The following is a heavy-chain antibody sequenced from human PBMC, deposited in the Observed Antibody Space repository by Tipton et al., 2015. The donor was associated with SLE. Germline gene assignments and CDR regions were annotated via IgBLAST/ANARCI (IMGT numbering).Heavy chain of an antibody. D-gene: IGHD6-19*01. V-gene: IGHV3-66*02. J-gene: IGHJ4*02. CDR3: AIEQWLAYGY. CDR1: GFTVSSNY. CDR2: IYSGGST. Sequence: PLRLSCAASGFTVSSNYMSWVRQAPGKGLEWVSVIYSGGSTYYADSVKGRFTISRDNSKNTLYLQMNSLRAEDTAVYYCAIEQWLAYGYWGQGTLVTVSS.